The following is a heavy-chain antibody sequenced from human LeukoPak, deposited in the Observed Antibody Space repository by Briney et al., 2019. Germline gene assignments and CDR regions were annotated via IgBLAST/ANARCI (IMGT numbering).Heavy chain of an antibody. CDR3: ARDEAYSFDI. Sequence: PGGSLRLSCAASGFTFTSYSMNWVRQAPGKGLEWLSYISRSSSTTYYADSVKGRFTISRDNGESSLFLQMNSLGDEDTAVYYCARDEAYSFDIWGQGTMVTVSS. CDR1: GFTFTSYS. J-gene: IGHJ3*02. CDR2: ISRSSSTT. V-gene: IGHV3-48*02. D-gene: IGHD2-21*01.